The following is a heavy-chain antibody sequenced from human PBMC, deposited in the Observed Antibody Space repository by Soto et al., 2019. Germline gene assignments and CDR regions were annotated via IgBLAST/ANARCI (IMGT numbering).Heavy chain of an antibody. D-gene: IGHD6-13*01. CDR1: GSSISSYY. J-gene: IGHJ2*01. Sequence: SETLSLTCTVSGSSISSYYWSWIRQPPGKGLEWIGYIYYSGSTNYNPSLKSRVTISVDTSKNQFSLKLSSVTAADTAVYYCARDQCSLRLVNYWYFDLWGRGTMVTVSS. CDR2: IYYSGST. V-gene: IGHV4-59*01. CDR3: ARDQCSLRLVNYWYFDL.